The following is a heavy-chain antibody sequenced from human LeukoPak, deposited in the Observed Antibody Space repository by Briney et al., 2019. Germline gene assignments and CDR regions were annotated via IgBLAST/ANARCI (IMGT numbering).Heavy chain of an antibody. CDR3: ARAQDIVVVPAAYREIYYYHYGMDV. D-gene: IGHD2-2*01. Sequence: SETLSLTCAVYGGSFSGYYWSWIRQPPGKGLEWIGEINHSGSTNYNPSLKSRVTISVDTSKNQFSLKLSSVTAADTAVYYCARAQDIVVVPAAYREIYYYHYGMDVWGQGTTVTVSS. V-gene: IGHV4-34*01. J-gene: IGHJ6*02. CDR2: INHSGST. CDR1: GGSFSGYY.